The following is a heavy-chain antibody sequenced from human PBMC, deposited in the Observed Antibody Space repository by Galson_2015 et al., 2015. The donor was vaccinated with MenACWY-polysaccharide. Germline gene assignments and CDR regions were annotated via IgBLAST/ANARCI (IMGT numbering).Heavy chain of an antibody. D-gene: IGHD5-12*01. CDR3: ARDDVDVVGIDY. CDR1: GFTVRSNY. J-gene: IGHJ4*02. V-gene: IGHV3-66*02. CDR2: IYSDGQT. Sequence: SLRLSCAASGFTVRSNYMTWVRQTPGKGLEWVSVIYSDGQTHYADSVKGRFTISRDNSKSTVYLQVNSLRAEDTAVYYCARDDVDVVGIDYWGQGTLVTVSS.